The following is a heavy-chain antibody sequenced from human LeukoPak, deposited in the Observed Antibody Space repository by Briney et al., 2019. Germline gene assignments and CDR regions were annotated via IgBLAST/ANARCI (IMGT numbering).Heavy chain of an antibody. Sequence: SVKVSCKASGGAFSSYAISWVRQAPGHGLEWMGGIIPIFGTANYTQKFQGRVTITADKSTSTAYMELSSLRSEDTAVYYCARVRSAGRGYYYYYMDVWGKGTTVTVSS. CDR1: GGAFSSYA. D-gene: IGHD3-3*01. J-gene: IGHJ6*03. V-gene: IGHV1-69*06. CDR3: ARVRSAGRGYYYYYMDV. CDR2: IIPIFGTA.